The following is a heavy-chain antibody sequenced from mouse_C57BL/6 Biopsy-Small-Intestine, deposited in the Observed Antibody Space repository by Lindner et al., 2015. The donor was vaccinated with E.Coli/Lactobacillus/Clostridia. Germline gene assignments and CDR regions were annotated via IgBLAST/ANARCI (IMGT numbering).Heavy chain of an antibody. CDR1: GYTFTNYW. V-gene: IGHV1-7*01. D-gene: IGHD2-1*01. J-gene: IGHJ2*01. Sequence: VQLQESGAELAKPGASVKLSCKASGYTFTNYWMHWVKQRPGQGLEWIGYIIPGSGYTKYIQKFKDKATLTADKSSSTAYMQLSSLTYEDSAVYYCARTGNYAYFDFWGQGTTLTVSS. CDR2: IIPGSGYT. CDR3: ARTGNYAYFDF.